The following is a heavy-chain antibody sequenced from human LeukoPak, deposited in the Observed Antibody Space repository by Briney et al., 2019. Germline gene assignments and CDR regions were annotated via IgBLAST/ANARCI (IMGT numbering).Heavy chain of an antibody. CDR3: AKVNTVTNLYYYYGMDV. CDR1: GIRFNDYA. Sequence: GGSLRLSCVASGIRFNDYAMHWVRQAPGKSLEWVSLISGDGGSTYYADSVKGRFTISRDNSKNSLYLQMNSLRTEDTALYYCAKVNTVTNLYYYYGMDVWGQGTTVTVSS. J-gene: IGHJ6*02. CDR2: ISGDGGST. V-gene: IGHV3-43*02. D-gene: IGHD4-17*01.